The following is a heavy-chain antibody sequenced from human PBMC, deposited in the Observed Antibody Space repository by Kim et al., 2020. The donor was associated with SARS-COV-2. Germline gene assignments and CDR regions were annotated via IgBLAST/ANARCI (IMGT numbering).Heavy chain of an antibody. V-gene: IGHV3-30*01. CDR3: ARDQGGYNWNYFDY. J-gene: IGHJ4*02. Sequence: ADSVEGRFTISRDNSKNTLYLQMNSLRAEDTAVYYCARDQGGYNWNYFDYWGQGTLVTVSS. D-gene: IGHD6-25*01.